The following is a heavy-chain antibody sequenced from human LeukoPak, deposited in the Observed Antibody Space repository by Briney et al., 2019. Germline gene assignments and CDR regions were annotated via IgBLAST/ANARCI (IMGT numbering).Heavy chain of an antibody. CDR1: GGSISSYY. D-gene: IGHD5-24*01. V-gene: IGHV4-59*01. CDR3: ARDGYIYYGMDV. Sequence: SETLSLTCTVSGGSISSYYWSWIRQPPGKGLEWIGEINHSGSTNYNPSLKSRVTISVDTSKNQFSLKLSSVTAADTAVYYCARDGYIYYGMDVWGQGTTVTVSS. J-gene: IGHJ6*02. CDR2: INHSGST.